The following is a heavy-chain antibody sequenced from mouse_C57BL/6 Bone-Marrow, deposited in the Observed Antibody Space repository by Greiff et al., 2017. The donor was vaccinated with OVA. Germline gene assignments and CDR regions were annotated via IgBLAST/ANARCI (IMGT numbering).Heavy chain of an antibody. D-gene: IGHD1-1*01. Sequence: QVQLQQSGAELARPGASVKLSCKASGYTFTSYGISWVKQRTGQGLEWIGEIYPRSGNTYYNEKFKGKATLTADKSSSTAYMELRSLTSEDSAVYFCASYYGSSSVGAWFAYWGQGTLVTVSA. J-gene: IGHJ3*01. V-gene: IGHV1-81*01. CDR1: GYTFTSYG. CDR3: ASYYGSSSVGAWFAY. CDR2: IYPRSGNT.